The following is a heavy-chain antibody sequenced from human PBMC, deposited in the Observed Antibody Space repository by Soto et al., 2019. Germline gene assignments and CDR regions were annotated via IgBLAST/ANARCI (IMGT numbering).Heavy chain of an antibody. D-gene: IGHD3-10*01. V-gene: IGHV1-69*02. J-gene: IGHJ6*03. Sequence: QVQLVQSGAEVKKPGSSVKVSCKASGGTFSSYTISWVRQAPGQGLEWMGRIIPILGIANYAQKFQGRVTITADKSTSTAYMELSSLRSEDTAVYYCARSYGSGSYGSLTHYYYYYMDVWGKGTTVTVSS. CDR3: ARSYGSGSYGSLTHYYYYYMDV. CDR1: GGTFSSYT. CDR2: IIPILGIA.